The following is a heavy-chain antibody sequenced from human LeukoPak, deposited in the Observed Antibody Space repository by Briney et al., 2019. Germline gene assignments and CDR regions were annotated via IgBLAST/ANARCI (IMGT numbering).Heavy chain of an antibody. D-gene: IGHD1-1*01. CDR2: ISGSGDDT. Sequence: GGSLRLSCAASVFTFTDSYMSWVRQAPVKGLEWLSYISGSGDDTNYADSVRGRFTISRDNAKNSLYLQMNSLRVEDTAVYYCARDPRTVRIWGQGTLVTVSS. CDR3: ARDPRTVRI. V-gene: IGHV3-11*06. J-gene: IGHJ4*02. CDR1: VFTFTDSY.